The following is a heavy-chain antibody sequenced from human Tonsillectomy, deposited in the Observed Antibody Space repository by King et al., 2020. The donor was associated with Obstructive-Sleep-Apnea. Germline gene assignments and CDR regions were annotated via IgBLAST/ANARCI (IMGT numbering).Heavy chain of an antibody. J-gene: IGHJ3*02. Sequence: QLVQSGAEVKKAGESLRISCNGSGYSFTSYWISWVRQMPGKGLEWMGRIDPIDSYTNYSPSFQGHVTISADKSINTAYLQWNSLKASDTAMYYCARQASGGARAALVIWGQGKMVTVSP. CDR1: GYSFTSYW. CDR3: ARQASGGARAALVI. V-gene: IGHV5-10-1*01. CDR2: IDPIDSYT. D-gene: IGHD6-19*01.